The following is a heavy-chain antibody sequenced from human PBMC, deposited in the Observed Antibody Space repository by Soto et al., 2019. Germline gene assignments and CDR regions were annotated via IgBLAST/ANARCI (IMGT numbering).Heavy chain of an antibody. CDR2: INHSGST. J-gene: IGHJ4*02. CDR3: ARTGLTGRAYDY. V-gene: IGHV4-34*01. Sequence: PSETLSLTCVVYGGSFSGYYWSWIRQPPGKGLEWIGEINHSGSTNYNPSLKSRVTISVDASKNQFSLKLSSVTAADTAVYYCARTGLTGRAYDYWGQGTLVTVSS. D-gene: IGHD1-20*01. CDR1: GGSFSGYY.